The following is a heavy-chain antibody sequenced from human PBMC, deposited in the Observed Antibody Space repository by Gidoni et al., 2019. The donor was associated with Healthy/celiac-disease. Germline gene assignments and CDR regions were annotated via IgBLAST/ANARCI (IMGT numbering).Heavy chain of an antibody. J-gene: IGHJ4*02. Sequence: SSVKVSCKASGGTFSSYAISWVRQAPGQGLEWMGGIIPIFGTANYAQKFQGRVTITADESTSTAYMELSSLRSEDTAVYYCARDGRNGFGELPASNLDYWGQGTLVTVSS. D-gene: IGHD3-10*01. CDR1: GGTFSSYA. V-gene: IGHV1-69*01. CDR3: ARDGRNGFGELPASNLDY. CDR2: IIPIFGTA.